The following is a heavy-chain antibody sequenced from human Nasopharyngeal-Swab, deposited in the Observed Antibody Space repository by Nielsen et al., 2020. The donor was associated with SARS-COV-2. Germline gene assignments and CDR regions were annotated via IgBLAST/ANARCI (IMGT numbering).Heavy chain of an antibody. Sequence: GGSLRLSCEGSGFTFGNYNMNWVRQAPGKGLEWVSSISSSSFIYYADSVKGRFTISRDNAQKSLSLQMNSLRAEDTGVYFCARDTGAFDIWGQGTMVTVSS. CDR3: ARDTGAFDI. CDR1: GFTFGNYN. CDR2: ISSSSFI. J-gene: IGHJ3*02. D-gene: IGHD3-10*01. V-gene: IGHV3-69-1*02.